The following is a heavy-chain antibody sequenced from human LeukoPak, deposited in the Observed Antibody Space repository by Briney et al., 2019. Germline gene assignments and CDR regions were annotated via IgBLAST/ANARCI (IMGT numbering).Heavy chain of an antibody. CDR1: GYTFTSYD. J-gene: IGHJ4*02. V-gene: IGHV1-8*01. CDR2: MNPNSGNT. Sequence: ASVKVSFKASGYTFTSYDINWVRQATGQGLEWMGWMNPNSGNTGYAQKFQGRVTMTRNTSISTAYMELSSLRSEDTAVYYCAKTRILTEEFDYWGQGTLVTVSS. D-gene: IGHD3-9*01. CDR3: AKTRILTEEFDY.